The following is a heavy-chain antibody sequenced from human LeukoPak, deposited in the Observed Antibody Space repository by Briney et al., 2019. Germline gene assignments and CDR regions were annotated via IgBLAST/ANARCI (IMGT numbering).Heavy chain of an antibody. CDR1: GFTFSSYS. V-gene: IGHV3-21*01. J-gene: IGHJ4*02. CDR3: ARDLYDSSGYYYGY. Sequence: GGSLRLSCAASGFTFSSYSMIWVRQAPGKGLEWVSSISSSSSYIYYADSVKGRFTISRDNAKNSLYLQMNSLRAEDTAVYYCARDLYDSSGYYYGYWGQGTLVTVSS. D-gene: IGHD3-22*01. CDR2: ISSSSSYI.